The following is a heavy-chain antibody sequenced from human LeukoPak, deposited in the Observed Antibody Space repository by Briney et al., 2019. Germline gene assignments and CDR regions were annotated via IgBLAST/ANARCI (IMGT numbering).Heavy chain of an antibody. J-gene: IGHJ4*02. CDR1: GFTFNRYW. CDR3: VRHNYGYDY. D-gene: IGHD5-18*01. V-gene: IGHV3-74*01. Sequence: PGGSLRLSCAASGFTFNRYWMHWVRHAPGEGPEWVAHVLSDGGSTNYADSVKGRFTISIDNAKNTLSLQMNSLRAEDTAVYYCVRHNYGYDYWGQGPPVTVSS. CDR2: VLSDGGST.